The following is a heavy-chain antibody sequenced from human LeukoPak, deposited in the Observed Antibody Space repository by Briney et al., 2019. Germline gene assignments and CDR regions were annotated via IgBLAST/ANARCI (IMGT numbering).Heavy chain of an antibody. V-gene: IGHV3-30*02. J-gene: IGHJ4*02. CDR3: ANGYQQGDSSGFHFDY. CDR1: GFTFSSYG. Sequence: GRSLRLSCAASGFTFSSYGMHWVRQAPGKGLEWVAVVRNDGSNKYYADSVKGRFTTSRENSKNTLYLQMNSLRAEDTAVYYCANGYQQGDSSGFHFDYWGQGTLVTVSS. D-gene: IGHD3-22*01. CDR2: VRNDGSNK.